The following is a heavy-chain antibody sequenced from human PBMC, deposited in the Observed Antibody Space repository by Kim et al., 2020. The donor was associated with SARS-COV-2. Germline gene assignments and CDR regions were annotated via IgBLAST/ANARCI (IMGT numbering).Heavy chain of an antibody. J-gene: IGHJ4*02. Sequence: ADSVKGRFTISRDNSKNTLYLQMNSLRAEDTAVYYCARVAYYDSSGPLDYWGQGTLVTVSS. D-gene: IGHD3-22*01. CDR3: ARVAYYDSSGPLDY. V-gene: IGHV3-30*01.